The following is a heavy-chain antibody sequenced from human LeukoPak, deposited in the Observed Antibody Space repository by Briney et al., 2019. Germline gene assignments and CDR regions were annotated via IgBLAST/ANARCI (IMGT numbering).Heavy chain of an antibody. V-gene: IGHV3-23*01. J-gene: IGHJ4*02. CDR2: ISGSGGST. CDR1: GFTVSSNY. CDR3: AKSHHVTAIDY. D-gene: IGHD2-21*02. Sequence: GGSLRLSCAASGFTVSSNYMSWVRQAPGKGLEWVSAISGSGGSTYYAGSVKGRFTISRDNSKNTLYLQMNSLRADDTAVYYCAKSHHVTAIDYWGQGTLVTVSS.